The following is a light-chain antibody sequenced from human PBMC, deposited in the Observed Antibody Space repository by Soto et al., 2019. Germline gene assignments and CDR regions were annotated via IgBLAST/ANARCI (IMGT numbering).Light chain of an antibody. Sequence: ENVLTQSPATLSLSPGEGATLSCRASQSINTYLAWYQQKPGQAPRLLIYDASKRATGIPARFSGSGSGTNFTLTISSLEPEDFAVYYCQKRRSSQVSCGEGTRREIK. CDR3: QKRRSSQVS. CDR2: DAS. CDR1: QSINTY. J-gene: IGKJ5*01. V-gene: IGKV3D-11*02.